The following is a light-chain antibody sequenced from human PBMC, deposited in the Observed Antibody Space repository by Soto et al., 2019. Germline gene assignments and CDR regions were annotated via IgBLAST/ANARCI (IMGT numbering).Light chain of an antibody. J-gene: IGKJ4*01. V-gene: IGKV1-5*03. CDR2: KAS. CDR1: QTISSW. Sequence: IQMPQSPITLSGTVGDSVAITCRASQTISSWLAWYQQKPGKAPKLLIYKASTLKSGVPSRFSGSGSGTEFTLTISSLQSEDFAIYYCQQYENWPPVTFGGGTKVDIK. CDR3: QQYENWPPVT.